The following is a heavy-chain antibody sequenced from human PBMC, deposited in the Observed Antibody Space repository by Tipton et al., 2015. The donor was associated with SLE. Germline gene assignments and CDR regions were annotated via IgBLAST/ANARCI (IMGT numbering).Heavy chain of an antibody. D-gene: IGHD3-10*01. CDR2: IWYDGSNK. CDR1: GFTFSSYG. V-gene: IGHV3-33*06. Sequence: RSLRLSCAASGFTFSSYGMHWVRQAPGKGLEWVAVIWYDGSNKYYADSVKGRFTISRDNSKNTLYLQMNSLRPEDTAVYYCAKVGGSGNYYSWCDSWGQGTLVTVSS. CDR3: AKVGGSGNYYSWCDS. J-gene: IGHJ5*01.